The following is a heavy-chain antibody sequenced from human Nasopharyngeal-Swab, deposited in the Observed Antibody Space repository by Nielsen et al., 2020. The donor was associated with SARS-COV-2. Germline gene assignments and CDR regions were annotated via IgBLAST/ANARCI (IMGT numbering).Heavy chain of an antibody. CDR3: ARGLTIFDWFDP. CDR1: GFTFSDYY. J-gene: IGHJ5*02. V-gene: IGHV3-11*04. Sequence: GESLKISCAASGFTFSDYYTSWIRQAPGKGLEWVSYISSSGCMIYYADSVKGRFTISRDNAKNSLYLQMNSLRAEDTAVYYCARGLTIFDWFDPWGQGTLVSVSS. D-gene: IGHD3-3*01. CDR2: ISSSGCMI.